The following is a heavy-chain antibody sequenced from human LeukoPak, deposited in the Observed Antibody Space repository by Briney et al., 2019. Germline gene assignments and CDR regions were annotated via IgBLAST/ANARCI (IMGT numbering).Heavy chain of an antibody. Sequence: PGGSLRLSCAASGFTFSSYAMSWVRQAPGKGLEWVSSISGNSGSTYYADSVKGRFTISRDNSKNTVYLQMNSLRAEDTAVYYCAKVSAWAMVGATYFDYWGQGTLGTVSS. CDR3: AKVSAWAMVGATYFDY. V-gene: IGHV3-23*01. CDR2: ISGNSGST. CDR1: GFTFSSYA. J-gene: IGHJ4*02. D-gene: IGHD1-26*01.